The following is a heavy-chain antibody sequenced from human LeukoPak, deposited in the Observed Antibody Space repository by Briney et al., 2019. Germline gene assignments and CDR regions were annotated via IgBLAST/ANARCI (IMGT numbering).Heavy chain of an antibody. CDR1: GFTFSNAW. J-gene: IGHJ3*02. D-gene: IGHD4-17*01. Sequence: PGGSLRLSCAASGFTFSNAWMSWVRQAPGKGLEWVSSIRGSGSYTDYVGSVKGRFTISRDNSKNTLYLQMNNLRAEDTAVYYCAKGLRELWGDAFDMWGQGTMVTVSS. CDR2: IRGSGSYT. CDR3: AKGLRELWGDAFDM. V-gene: IGHV3-23*01.